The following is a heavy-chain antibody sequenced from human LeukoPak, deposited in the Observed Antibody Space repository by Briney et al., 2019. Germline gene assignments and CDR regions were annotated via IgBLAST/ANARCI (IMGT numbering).Heavy chain of an antibody. CDR3: AKDHLPGTVVADRDY. CDR1: GFTFSSYD. V-gene: IGHV3-23*01. J-gene: IGHJ4*02. CDR2: ISGSGGST. D-gene: IGHD6-19*01. Sequence: GGSLRLSCAASGFTFSSYDMHWVRQAPGKVLEWISAISGSGGSTYYADSVKGRFTISRDNSKNTLYLQINSLRAEDTAVYYCAKDHLPGTVVADRDYWGQGTLVTVSS.